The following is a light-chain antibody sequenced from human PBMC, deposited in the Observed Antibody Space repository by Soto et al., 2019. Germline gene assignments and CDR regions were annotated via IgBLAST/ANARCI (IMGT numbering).Light chain of an antibody. J-gene: IGKJ3*01. Sequence: DIQMTQSPSTLPASVGDRVTITCRASQSISSWLAWYQQKPGKAPKLLIYKASSLESGVPSRFSGSGSGTEFTLTISSLQPDDFATYYCQQYNSYSRSAFGPGTKVDIK. CDR1: QSISSW. V-gene: IGKV1-5*03. CDR2: KAS. CDR3: QQYNSYSRSA.